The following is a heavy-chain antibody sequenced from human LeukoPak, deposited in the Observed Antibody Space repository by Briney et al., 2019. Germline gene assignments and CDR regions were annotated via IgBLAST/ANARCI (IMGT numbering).Heavy chain of an antibody. D-gene: IGHD3-3*01. CDR1: GGSFSGHY. Sequence: PSETLSLTCAVYGGSFSGHYWNWIRQPPGKGLEWIGGINHDGSTNSNPSLRSRVTISVDTSKNQFSLRLTSVSAADTAVYYCARGARYLGWFVVGRPPSECYLDNWGQGTQVTVSS. J-gene: IGHJ4*02. V-gene: IGHV4-34*01. CDR3: ARGARYLGWFVVGRPPSECYLDN. CDR2: INHDGST.